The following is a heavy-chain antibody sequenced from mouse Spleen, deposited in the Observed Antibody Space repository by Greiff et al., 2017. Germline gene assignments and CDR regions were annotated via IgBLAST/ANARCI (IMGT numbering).Heavy chain of an antibody. CDR3: ARGGGRQLGLPFAY. D-gene: IGHD3-2*01. Sequence: EVKLMESGPELEKPGASVKISCKASGYSFTGYNMNWVKQSNGKSLEWIGNIDPYYGGTSYNQKFKGKATLTVDKSSSTAYMQLKSLTSEDSAVYYCARGGGRQLGLPFAYWGQGTLVTVSA. V-gene: IGHV1-39*01. CDR2: IDPYYGGT. J-gene: IGHJ3*01. CDR1: GYSFTGYN.